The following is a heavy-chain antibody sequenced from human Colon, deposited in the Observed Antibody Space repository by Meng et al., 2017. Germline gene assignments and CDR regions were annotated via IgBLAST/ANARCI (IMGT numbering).Heavy chain of an antibody. Sequence: QVQLVQSGGGVVLPGRSLRLSCAASGLTFSSYGMHWVRQAPGKGLEWVVVTSGDGSIKVYADSVKGRFTISRDNSKNTLFLQMDSLRAEDTAVYYCAKGRDTGSHYVPYFDYWGQGALVTVSS. CDR1: GLTFSSYG. J-gene: IGHJ4*02. V-gene: IGHV3-30*18. D-gene: IGHD1-26*01. CDR2: TSGDGSIK. CDR3: AKGRDTGSHYVPYFDY.